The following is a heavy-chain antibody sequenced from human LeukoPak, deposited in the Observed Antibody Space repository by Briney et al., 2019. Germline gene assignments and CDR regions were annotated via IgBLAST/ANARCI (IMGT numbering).Heavy chain of an antibody. Sequence: SETLSLTCAVYGGSFSGYYWSWIRQPPGKGLEWIGEINHSGSTNYNPSLKSRVTISVDTSKNQFSLKLSSVTAADTAVYYCARKARGITMVRGVIYYYYYMDGWGKGTTVTVSS. CDR2: INHSGST. J-gene: IGHJ6*03. V-gene: IGHV4-34*01. CDR1: GGSFSGYY. D-gene: IGHD3-10*01. CDR3: ARKARGITMVRGVIYYYYYMDG.